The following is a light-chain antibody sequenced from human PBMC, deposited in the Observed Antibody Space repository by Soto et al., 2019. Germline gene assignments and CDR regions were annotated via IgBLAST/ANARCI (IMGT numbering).Light chain of an antibody. CDR2: GAS. CDR3: QHYRSSYT. CDR1: QSVSNSS. J-gene: IGKJ2*01. Sequence: ENVLTQSPGPLSLSPGERATLSCRARQSVSNSSLDWYQQKPGEAPRLLIYGASSRAAGIPGRFSGSGSGTDFTLTRSRLEPEDCAGYYCQHYRSSYTCGQGPKLEI. V-gene: IGKV3-20*01.